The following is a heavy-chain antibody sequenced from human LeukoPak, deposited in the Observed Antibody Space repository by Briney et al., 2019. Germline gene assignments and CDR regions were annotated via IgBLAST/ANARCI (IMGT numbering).Heavy chain of an antibody. CDR2: ISYDGSNK. V-gene: IGHV3-30*18. D-gene: IGHD3-9*01. J-gene: IGHJ6*02. CDR3: AKDAGYFGLDYYGMDV. Sequence: PGGSLRLSCAASGFTFSSYGMHWVRQAPGKGLEWVAVISYDGSNKYYADSVKGRFTISRDNSKNTLYLQMNSLRAEDTAVYYCAKDAGYFGLDYYGMDVWGQGTTVTVSS. CDR1: GFTFSSYG.